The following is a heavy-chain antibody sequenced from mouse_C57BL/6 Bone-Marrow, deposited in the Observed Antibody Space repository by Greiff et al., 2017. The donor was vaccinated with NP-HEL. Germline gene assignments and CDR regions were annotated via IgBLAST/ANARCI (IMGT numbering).Heavy chain of an antibody. CDR2: IDPSDSYT. J-gene: IGHJ2*01. D-gene: IGHD1-1*01. V-gene: IGHV1-59*01. CDR3: VYFRNYFDY. Sequence: QVQLQQPGAELVRPGTSVKLSCKASGYTFTSYWMHWVKQRPGQGLEWIGVIDPSDSYTNYNQKFKGKATLTVDTSSSTAYMQLSSLTSEDSAVYYCVYFRNYFDYWGKGTTLTVSS. CDR1: GYTFTSYW.